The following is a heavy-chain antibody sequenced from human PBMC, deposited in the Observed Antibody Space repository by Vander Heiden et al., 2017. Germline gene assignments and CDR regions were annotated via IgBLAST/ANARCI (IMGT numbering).Heavy chain of an antibody. CDR1: GFTFNNHW. CDR2: INSDGSIA. J-gene: IGHJ6*02. CDR3: ARDGGYSGTYYSVPQVGAVDV. D-gene: IGHD1-26*01. Sequence: EVQLVESGGGLVQPGGSLRLHCAASGFTFNNHWMHWVRQGPGKGLVWVSRINSDGSIANYAESVKGRFTISRDNAKNTLHLQMNSLRAEDAAVYYCARDGGYSGTYYSVPQVGAVDVWGQGTTVSVSS. V-gene: IGHV3-74*01.